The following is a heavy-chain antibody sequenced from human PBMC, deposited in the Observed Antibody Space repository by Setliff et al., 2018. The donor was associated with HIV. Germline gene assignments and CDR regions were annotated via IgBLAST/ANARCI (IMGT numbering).Heavy chain of an antibody. V-gene: IGHV4-59*01. J-gene: IGHJ6*03. Sequence: SETLSLTCTVSGGSISRFYWSWIRQPPGKGLEWIGSIYYGGTNYSPSLRSRVTISLDTSKNQFSLRLSSVTAADTALYFCARGFDHGDYEESGYVFYYMDVWGKGTTVTVSS. CDR2: IYYGGT. CDR1: GGSISRFY. CDR3: ARGFDHGDYEESGYVFYYMDV. D-gene: IGHD4-17*01.